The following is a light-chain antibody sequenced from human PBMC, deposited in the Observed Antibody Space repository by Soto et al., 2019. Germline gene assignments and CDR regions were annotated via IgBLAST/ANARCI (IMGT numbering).Light chain of an antibody. Sequence: QSVLTKPPSVYGAPLQSLSIFNTGISSNIGAGYDVHWYLQLPGTAPKLLIYGNTNRPSGVPDRFSGSKSGSSASLAITGLQAEDEADYYCQSHDSSLHASVFGTGTKVTVL. J-gene: IGLJ1*01. CDR2: GNT. CDR3: QSHDSSLHASV. V-gene: IGLV1-40*01. CDR1: SSNIGAGYD.